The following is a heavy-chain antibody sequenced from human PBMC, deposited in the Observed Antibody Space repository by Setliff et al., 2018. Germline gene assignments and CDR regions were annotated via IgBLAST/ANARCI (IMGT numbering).Heavy chain of an antibody. Sequence: PGGSLRLSCAASGFTFSSNNMHWVRQAPGKGLEWVSCISGSSSYIYYADSVKGRFTISRDNAKNSLYLQMNSLRAEDTAVYYCARGGGYYLDLWGQGMLVTVSS. J-gene: IGHJ4*02. CDR2: ISGSSSYI. V-gene: IGHV3-21*01. D-gene: IGHD3-10*01. CDR1: GFTFSSNN. CDR3: ARGGGYYLDL.